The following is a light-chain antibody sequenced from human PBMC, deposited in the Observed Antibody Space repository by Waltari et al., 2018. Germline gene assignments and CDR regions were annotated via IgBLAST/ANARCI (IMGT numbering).Light chain of an antibody. CDR2: GAS. Sequence: EIVMTQSPATLSVSPGERATLSCRASQSVSSNLAWYQQKPGQAPRLLIYGASTRATGIPARFSGSGSGTEFTLTISSLQSEDFAVYYCQQYNNWGTFGGGTKVEIE. CDR3: QQYNNWGT. V-gene: IGKV3-15*01. CDR1: QSVSSN. J-gene: IGKJ4*01.